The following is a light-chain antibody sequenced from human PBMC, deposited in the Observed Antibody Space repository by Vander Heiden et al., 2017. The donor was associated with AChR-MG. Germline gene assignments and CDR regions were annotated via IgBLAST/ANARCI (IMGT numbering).Light chain of an antibody. V-gene: IGKV3-11*01. CDR3: QQRGKWPQMT. J-gene: IGKJ2*01. CDR1: QRVSSY. CDR2: EAS. Sequence: ILLTHSPATLSLSPEQRATLSCRASQRVSSYFALYPQNTGRPPMPAMSEASISATRIPARFSGSGSGTDFTLTISSLVPEDFAVYFCQQRGKWPQMTFGPGTKLEIK.